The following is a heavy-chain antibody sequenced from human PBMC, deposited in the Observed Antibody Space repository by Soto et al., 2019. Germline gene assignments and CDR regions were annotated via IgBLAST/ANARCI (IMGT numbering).Heavy chain of an antibody. J-gene: IGHJ4*02. Sequence: LRLSCAASGFTFSSYAMGWVRQGPGKGLEWVAVVSIGGSTHYADSVRGRFTISRDNSKNTLSLQMNSLTAEDTAVYFCAKRRGAGGHFDYWGQGALVTVSS. V-gene: IGHV3-23*01. CDR3: AKRRGAGGHFDY. D-gene: IGHD2-15*01. CDR2: VSIGGST. CDR1: GFTFSSYA.